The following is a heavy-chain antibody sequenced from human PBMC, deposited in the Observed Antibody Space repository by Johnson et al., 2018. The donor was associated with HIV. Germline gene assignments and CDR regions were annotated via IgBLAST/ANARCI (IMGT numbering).Heavy chain of an antibody. CDR2: LKQDGREP. Sequence: VQLVESGGGLVQPGESLRLSCAASGFTFSSYWMTWVRQAPGKGLEWVANLKQDGREPHSVDSVTGRFTISRDNAKTSLYLQMNRLRVEDTAVSYCAHQKINSGTYLVAFDVWGQVTMVTVSS. CDR1: GFTFSSYW. J-gene: IGHJ3*01. D-gene: IGHD1-26*01. CDR3: AHQKINSGTYLVAFDV. V-gene: IGHV3-7*05.